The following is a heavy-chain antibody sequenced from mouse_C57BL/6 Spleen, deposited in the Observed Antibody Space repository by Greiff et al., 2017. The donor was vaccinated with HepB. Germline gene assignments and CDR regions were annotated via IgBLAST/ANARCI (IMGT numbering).Heavy chain of an antibody. CDR1: GYAFSSSW. CDR2: IYPGDGDT. V-gene: IGHV1-82*01. D-gene: IGHD1-1*01. CDR3: AREGYYYGSSYFDY. Sequence: VQLQQSGPELVKPGASVKISCKASGYAFSSSWMNWVKQRPGKGLEWIGRIYPGDGDTNYNGKFKGKATLTADKSSSTAYMQLSSLTSEDSAVYFCAREGYYYGSSYFDYWRQGTTLTVSS. J-gene: IGHJ2*01.